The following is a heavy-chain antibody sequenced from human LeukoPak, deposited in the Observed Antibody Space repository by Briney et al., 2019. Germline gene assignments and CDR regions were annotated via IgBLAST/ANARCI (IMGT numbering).Heavy chain of an antibody. D-gene: IGHD3-10*01. CDR2: IWYDGSNK. Sequence: PGRSLRLSCAASGFTLSSYGMHWVRQAPGKGLEWVAVIWYDGSNKYYADSVKGRFTISRDNSKNTLYLQMNSLRAEDTAVYYCARDRSHYYGSGSYGSGFDYWGQGTLVTVSS. V-gene: IGHV3-33*01. CDR1: GFTLSSYG. CDR3: ARDRSHYYGSGSYGSGFDY. J-gene: IGHJ4*02.